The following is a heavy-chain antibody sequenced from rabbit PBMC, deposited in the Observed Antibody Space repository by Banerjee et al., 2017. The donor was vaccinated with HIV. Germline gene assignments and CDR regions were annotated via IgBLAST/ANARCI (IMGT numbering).Heavy chain of an antibody. Sequence: QEQLVEYGGDLVQPEGSLTLTCKASGLDFSSNYCICWVRQAPGKGLEWIGCIWTGDGNTYYASWAKGRFTISKTSSTVDLKMTTLTAADTATHFCARGYDDYDARLDLWGPGTLVTVS. CDR3: ARGYDDYDARLDL. CDR1: GLDFSSNYC. D-gene: IGHD2-1*01. V-gene: IGHV1S45*01. CDR2: IWTGDGNT. J-gene: IGHJ6*01.